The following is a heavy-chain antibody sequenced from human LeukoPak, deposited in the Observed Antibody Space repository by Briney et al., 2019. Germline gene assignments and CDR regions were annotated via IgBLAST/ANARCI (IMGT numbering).Heavy chain of an antibody. CDR1: GYTLTELS. D-gene: IGHD3-10*01. CDR3: ARDPDYYGSGSYVDY. Sequence: ASVRVSCTVSGYTLTELSMHWGRQAPGKGLEWMGGFDPEDGETIYAQKFQGRVTITADKSTSTAYMELSSLRSEDTAVYYCARDPDYYGSGSYVDYWGQGTLVTVSS. CDR2: FDPEDGET. J-gene: IGHJ4*02. V-gene: IGHV1-24*01.